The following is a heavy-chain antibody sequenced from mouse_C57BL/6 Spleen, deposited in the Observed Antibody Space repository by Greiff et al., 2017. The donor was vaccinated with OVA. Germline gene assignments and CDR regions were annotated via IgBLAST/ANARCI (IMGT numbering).Heavy chain of an antibody. D-gene: IGHD1-1*01. V-gene: IGHV1-39*01. Sequence: VQLKQSGPELVKPGASVKISCKASGYSFTDYNMNWVKQSNGKSLEWIGVINPNYGTTSYNQKFKGKATLTVDQSSSTAYMQLNSLTSEDSAVYYCARGHDGSSYGAMDYWGQGTSVTVSS. CDR1: GYSFTDYN. J-gene: IGHJ4*01. CDR2: INPNYGTT. CDR3: ARGHDGSSYGAMDY.